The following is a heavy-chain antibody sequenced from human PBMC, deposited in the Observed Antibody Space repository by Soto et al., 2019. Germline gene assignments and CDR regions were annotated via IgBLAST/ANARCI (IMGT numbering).Heavy chain of an antibody. V-gene: IGHV4-34*01. D-gene: IGHD4-17*01. Sequence: SETLSLTCAVYGGSFSGYYWSWIRQPPGKGLEWIGEINHSGSTNYNPSLKSRVTISVDTSKNQFSLKLSSVTAADTSVYYCASDYAGNSYGMDVWGQGTTVTVSS. J-gene: IGHJ6*02. CDR2: INHSGST. CDR1: GGSFSGYY. CDR3: ASDYAGNSYGMDV.